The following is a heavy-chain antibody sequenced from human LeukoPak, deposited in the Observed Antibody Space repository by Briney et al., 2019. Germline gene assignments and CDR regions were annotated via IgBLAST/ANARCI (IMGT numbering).Heavy chain of an antibody. V-gene: IGHV1-8*01. J-gene: IGHJ6*03. CDR2: MNPNSGNT. Sequence: GASVKVSCKASGYTFTSYDINWVRQATGQGLEWMGWMNPNSGNTGYAQKFQGRVTMTRNTSISTAYMELSSLRSEDTAVYYCARDGSSGYYWKTYYYMDVWGKGTTVTVSS. CDR3: ARDGSSGYYWKTYYYMDV. CDR1: GYTFTSYD. D-gene: IGHD3-22*01.